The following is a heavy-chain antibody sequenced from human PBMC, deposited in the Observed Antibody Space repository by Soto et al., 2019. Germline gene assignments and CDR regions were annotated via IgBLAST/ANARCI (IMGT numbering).Heavy chain of an antibody. CDR2: ISAYNGNT. CDR1: GGTFSSYA. Sequence: ASVKVSCEASGGTFSSYAISWVRQAPGQGLEWMGWISAYNGNTNYAQKLQGRVTMTTDTSTSTAYMELRSLRSDDTAVYYCARQGSSWFDYYYYYGMDVWGQGPTVTVSS. V-gene: IGHV1-18*01. D-gene: IGHD6-13*01. J-gene: IGHJ6*02. CDR3: ARQGSSWFDYYYYYGMDV.